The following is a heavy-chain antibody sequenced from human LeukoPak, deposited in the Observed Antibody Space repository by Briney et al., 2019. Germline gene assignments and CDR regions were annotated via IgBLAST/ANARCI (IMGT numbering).Heavy chain of an antibody. V-gene: IGHV3-23*01. CDR2: ISGSGVTT. CDR1: GFTFSTYA. Sequence: GGSLRLSCAASGFTFSTYAMSWVRQAPGKGLEWVSGISGSGVTTYYADSVKGRFTISGDNAKNTLFLQINSLRAEDTAVYYCAREILAPGKTHDYWGQGTLVTVSS. J-gene: IGHJ4*02. CDR3: AREILAPGKTHDY.